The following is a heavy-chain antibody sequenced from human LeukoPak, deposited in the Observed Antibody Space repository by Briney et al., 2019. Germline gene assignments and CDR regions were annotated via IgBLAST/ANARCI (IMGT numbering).Heavy chain of an antibody. V-gene: IGHV4-59*08. CDR2: IYYSGST. CDR1: GGSISSYY. CDR3: ARHRRDGYNYASY. Sequence: SETLSLTCTVSGGSISSYYWSWIRQPPGKGLEWIGYIYYSGSTNYNPSLKSRVTISVDTSKNQFSLKLSSVTAADTAVYYCARHRRDGYNYASYWGQGTLVTVSS. J-gene: IGHJ4*02. D-gene: IGHD5-24*01.